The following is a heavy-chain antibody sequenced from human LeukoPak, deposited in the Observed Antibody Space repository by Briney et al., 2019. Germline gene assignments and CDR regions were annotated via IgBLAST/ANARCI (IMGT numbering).Heavy chain of an antibody. V-gene: IGHV3-23*01. CDR2: VSGSGDST. CDR3: AKCGGYYFDSSGYYNN. J-gene: IGHJ4*02. Sequence: GGSLRLSCAASGFTFSSYAMSWVRQAPGKGLERVSGVSGSGDSTYTADSVKGRFTISRDNSRNTLYLQMNRLRAEDTAVYYCAKCGGYYFDSSGYYNNWGQGTLVTVSS. CDR1: GFTFSSYA. D-gene: IGHD3-22*01.